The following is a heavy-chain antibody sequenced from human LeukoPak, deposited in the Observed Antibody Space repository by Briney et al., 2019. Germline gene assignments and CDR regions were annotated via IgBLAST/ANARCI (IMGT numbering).Heavy chain of an antibody. J-gene: IGHJ6*03. CDR1: GGSISSSSYY. D-gene: IGHD5-18*01. V-gene: IGHV4-39*07. CDR2: IYYDGST. CDR3: AREGRYRYGYNEYHLYMDI. Sequence: SETLSLTCTVSGGSISSSSYYWGWIRQPPGKGLEWIGSIYYDGSTNYNPSLKSRVTISVDTSKNQFSLKLSSVTAAETAVYYCAREGRYRYGYNEYHLYMDIWGKGTTVTVSS.